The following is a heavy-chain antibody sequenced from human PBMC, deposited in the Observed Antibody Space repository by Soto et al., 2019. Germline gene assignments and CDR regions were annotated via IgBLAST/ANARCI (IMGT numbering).Heavy chain of an antibody. V-gene: IGHV1-69*13. CDR2: IIPIFGTA. CDR1: GGTFISYA. D-gene: IGHD4-17*01. CDR3: ARSQTAPFTTVVTDWFDP. J-gene: IGHJ5*02. Sequence: SVKVSGKASGGTFISYAISWVRQAPGQGLEWMGGIIPIFGTANYAQKFQGRVTITADESTSTAYMELSSLRSEDTAVYYCARSQTAPFTTVVTDWFDPWGQGTLVTVSS.